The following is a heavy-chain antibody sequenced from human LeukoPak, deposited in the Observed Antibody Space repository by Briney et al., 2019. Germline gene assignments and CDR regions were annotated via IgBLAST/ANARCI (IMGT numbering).Heavy chain of an antibody. CDR3: ARHTYYYDSSGYLFDY. J-gene: IGHJ4*02. CDR1: GYSFTSYW. V-gene: IGHV5-51*01. D-gene: IGHD3-22*01. Sequence: GESLKISCKGSGYSFTSYWIGWVRQMPGKGLEWMGIIYPGDSDTRYSPSFQGQVTISAGKSISTAYLQWSSLKASDTAMYYCARHTYYYDSSGYLFDYWGQGTLVTVSS. CDR2: IYPGDSDT.